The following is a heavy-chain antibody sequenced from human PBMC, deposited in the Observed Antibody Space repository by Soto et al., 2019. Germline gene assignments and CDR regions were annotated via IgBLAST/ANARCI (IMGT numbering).Heavy chain of an antibody. CDR2: IIPIFGTA. Sequence: SVKVSCKASGGTFSSYAISWVRQAPGQGLEWMGGIIPIFGTANYAQKFQGGVTITADESTSTAYMELSSLRSEDTAVYYCASYDSSGYYLSYAFDIWGQGTMVTVSS. CDR3: ASYDSSGYYLSYAFDI. D-gene: IGHD3-22*01. J-gene: IGHJ3*02. V-gene: IGHV1-69*13. CDR1: GGTFSSYA.